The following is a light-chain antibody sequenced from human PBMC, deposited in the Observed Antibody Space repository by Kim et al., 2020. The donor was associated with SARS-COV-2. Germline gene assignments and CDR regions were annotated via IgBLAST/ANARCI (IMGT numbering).Light chain of an antibody. CDR2: QDT. J-gene: IGLJ2*01. CDR3: QAWDSSTAGV. CDR1: KLGDKY. V-gene: IGLV3-1*01. Sequence: SYELTQPPSVSVSPGKTASITCSGDKLGDKYACWYQQKPGQSPVLVIYQDTKRPSGIPERFSGSNSGNTATLTISGTQALDEADYYCQAWDSSTAGVFG.